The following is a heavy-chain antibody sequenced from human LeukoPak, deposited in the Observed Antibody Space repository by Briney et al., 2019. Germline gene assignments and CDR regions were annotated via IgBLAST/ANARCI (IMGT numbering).Heavy chain of an antibody. Sequence: ASVKVSCKASGYTFIRHWMHWVRQAPGQGLEWMGVINPNGGTTIYAQKLQGRVTLTRDMSTSTLYMELSSLTSEDTAVYYCARDSSSSASWWFDPWGQGTLATVSS. CDR3: ARDSSSSASWWFDP. J-gene: IGHJ5*02. CDR1: GYTFIRHW. CDR2: INPNGGTT. V-gene: IGHV1-46*01. D-gene: IGHD6-6*01.